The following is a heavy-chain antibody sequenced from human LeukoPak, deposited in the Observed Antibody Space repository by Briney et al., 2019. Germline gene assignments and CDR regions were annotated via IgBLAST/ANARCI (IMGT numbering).Heavy chain of an antibody. J-gene: IGHJ5*02. CDR3: ARGQDSSGYYYSINWFDP. V-gene: IGHV4-34*01. Sequence: TSETLSLTCAVYGGSFSGYYWSWIRQPPGKRLEWIGEINHSGSTSYNPSLKSRVTISVDTSKNQFSLKLSSVTAADTAVYYCARGQDSSGYYYSINWFDPWGQGTLVTVSS. D-gene: IGHD3-22*01. CDR2: INHSGST. CDR1: GGSFSGYY.